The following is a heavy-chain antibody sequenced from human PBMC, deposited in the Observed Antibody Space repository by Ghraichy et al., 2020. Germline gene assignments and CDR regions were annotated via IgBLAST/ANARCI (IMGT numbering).Heavy chain of an antibody. CDR3: ARAEIVVVPHSMSDHYYGMDV. Sequence: GGSLRLSCAASGFVFSDYSLTWIRQAPGKGLEWISHIHRAFDSVFYAGSVEGRFTMSRDGAKKSVHLQLNSLRDEDTAVYYCARAEIVVVPHSMSDHYYGMDVWGQGTTVTVSS. D-gene: IGHD2-2*01. CDR1: GFVFSDYS. J-gene: IGHJ6*02. CDR2: IHRAFDSV. V-gene: IGHV3-11*01.